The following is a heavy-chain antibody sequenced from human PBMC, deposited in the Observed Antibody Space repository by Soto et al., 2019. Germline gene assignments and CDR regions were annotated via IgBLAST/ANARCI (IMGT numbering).Heavy chain of an antibody. CDR2: MRPLIGDT. D-gene: IGHD5-12*01. J-gene: IGHJ4*02. CDR1: GHPLSYRY. Sequence: QVPLVQSGAEVKQTGSSVKISCKTSGHPLSYRYLHWFRQAPGQAFEWMGRMRPLIGDTNNAQKVHDRLTLTRDRPMTTAYMELRSLTSDDTAIYYCAGEGSYETFSGNSHSFDWGQGTLVSVSS. V-gene: IGHV1-45*02. CDR3: AGEGSYETFSGNSHSFD.